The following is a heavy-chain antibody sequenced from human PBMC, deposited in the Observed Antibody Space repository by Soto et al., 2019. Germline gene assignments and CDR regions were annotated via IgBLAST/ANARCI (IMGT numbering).Heavy chain of an antibody. V-gene: IGHV1-46*01. CDR1: GYSFTNFH. J-gene: IGHJ4*02. D-gene: IGHD3-22*01. CDR2: IDPSGGIT. CDR3: ARDVSGHDNYETIGYYFDH. Sequence: QVQLSQFGAEVKKPGASVKVSCKASGYSFTNFHIHWVRQAPGQGLEWMGMIDPSGGITRDAQRIQGRITTTRAASTSTVYMELRSLTSEDTAVYYCARDVSGHDNYETIGYYFDHWGQGTLVTVSS.